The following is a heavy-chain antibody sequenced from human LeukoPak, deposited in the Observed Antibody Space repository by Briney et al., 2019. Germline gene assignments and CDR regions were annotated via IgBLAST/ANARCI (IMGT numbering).Heavy chain of an antibody. Sequence: SETLSLTCTVSDGSISSYYWGWIRQPPGKGLEWIGSIYYSGSTYYNPSLKSRVTISVDTSKNQFSLKLSSVTAADTAVYYCARGSVLRHFNYWGQGTLVTVSS. CDR1: DGSISSYY. J-gene: IGHJ4*02. V-gene: IGHV4-39*01. CDR3: ARGSVLRHFNY. CDR2: IYYSGST. D-gene: IGHD3-3*01.